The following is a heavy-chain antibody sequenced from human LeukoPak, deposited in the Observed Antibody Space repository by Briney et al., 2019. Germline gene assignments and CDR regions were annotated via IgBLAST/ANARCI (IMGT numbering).Heavy chain of an antibody. Sequence: GGSLRLSCAASGFTFSSYGMHWVRQAPGKGLEWVAFIRYDGSNKYYADSVKGRFTISRDNAKNSLYLQMNSLRAEDTAVYYCARGWGIAARSVFGGRGFDYWGQGTLVTVSS. J-gene: IGHJ4*02. V-gene: IGHV3-30*02. CDR1: GFTFSSYG. CDR3: ARGWGIAARSVFGGRGFDY. CDR2: IRYDGSNK. D-gene: IGHD6-6*01.